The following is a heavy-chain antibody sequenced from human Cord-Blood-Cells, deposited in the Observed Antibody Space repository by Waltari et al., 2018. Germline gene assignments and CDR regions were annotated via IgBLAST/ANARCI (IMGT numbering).Heavy chain of an antibody. J-gene: IGHJ4*02. V-gene: IGHV3-30*18. CDR2: ISYDGSNK. CDR1: GFTFSSYG. Sequence: QVQLVESGVGVVQPGRSLRLSCAASGFTFSSYGMPWVRQAPGKGLGWVAVISYDGSNKYYADSVKGRFTISRDNSKNTLYLQMNSLRAEDTAVYYCAKDEYSSSFDYWGQGTLVTVSS. CDR3: AKDEYSSSFDY. D-gene: IGHD6-6*01.